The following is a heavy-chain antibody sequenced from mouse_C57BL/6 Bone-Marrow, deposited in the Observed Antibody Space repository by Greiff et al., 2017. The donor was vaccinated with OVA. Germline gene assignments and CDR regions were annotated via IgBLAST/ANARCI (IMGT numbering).Heavy chain of an antibody. CDR1: GFSFNTYA. Sequence: EVQLVESGGGLVQPKGSLKLSCAASGFSFNTYAMNWVRQAPGKGLEWVASIRRTSNNYATYYADSVKDRFTISRDETESMLYLQMNNLKTEDTAVYYGGRWLHPAYWGQGTLVTVSA. D-gene: IGHD2-2*01. J-gene: IGHJ3*01. CDR3: GRWLHPAY. V-gene: IGHV10-1*01. CDR2: IRRTSNNYAT.